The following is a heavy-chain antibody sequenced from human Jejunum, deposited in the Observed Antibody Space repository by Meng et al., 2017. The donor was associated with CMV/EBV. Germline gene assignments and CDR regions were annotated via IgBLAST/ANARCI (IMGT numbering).Heavy chain of an antibody. V-gene: IGHV4-39*07. CDR3: ARGCYTSSCSRGSFDY. Sequence: STNYMSWVRQAPGKGLEWIGSINYSGTTYYNPSLRSRVTISLDTSRKQFSLKLNSVTAADTAVYHCARGCYTSSCSRGSFDYWGQGTLVTVSS. CDR1: STNY. D-gene: IGHD2-2*01. J-gene: IGHJ4*02. CDR2: INYSGTT.